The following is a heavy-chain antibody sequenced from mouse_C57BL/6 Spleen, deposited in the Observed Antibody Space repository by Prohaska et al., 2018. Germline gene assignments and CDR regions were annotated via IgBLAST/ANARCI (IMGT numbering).Heavy chain of an antibody. CDR1: GYTFTDYY. CDR3: ARKTYYGRGYYAMDY. D-gene: IGHD1-1*01. J-gene: IGHJ4*01. Sequence: EVQLQQSGPELVKPGASVKISCKASGYTFTDYYMNWVKQSHGKSLEWIGDINPNNGGTIYNQKFKGKATLTVDKSSSTAYMELRSLTSEDTAVYYCARKTYYGRGYYAMDYWGQGTSVTVSS. V-gene: IGHV1-26*01. CDR2: INPNNGGT.